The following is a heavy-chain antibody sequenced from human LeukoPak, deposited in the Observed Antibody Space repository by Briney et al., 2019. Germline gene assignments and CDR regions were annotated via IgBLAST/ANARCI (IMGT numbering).Heavy chain of an antibody. CDR1: GFTFSSYA. Sequence: GGSLRLSCAASGFTFSSYAMTWVRQAPGKGLEWVSAISGSAGSTYYADSVKGRFTISRDDSKNTLYLQMNSLRAEDTAVYYCAKDAIFGVVIRVLLDYWGQGTLVTVSS. V-gene: IGHV3-23*01. CDR2: ISGSAGST. D-gene: IGHD3-3*01. CDR3: AKDAIFGVVIRVLLDY. J-gene: IGHJ4*02.